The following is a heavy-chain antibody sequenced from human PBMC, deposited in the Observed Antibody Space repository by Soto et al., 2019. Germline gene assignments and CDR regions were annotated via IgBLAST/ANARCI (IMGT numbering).Heavy chain of an antibody. CDR2: IYYSGST. J-gene: IGHJ4*02. CDR3: ARILSGSYNFIDY. Sequence: SETLSLTCTVSGGSISSGDYYWSWIRQPPGKGLEWIGYIYYSGSTYYNPSLKSRVTISVDTSKNQFSLKLSSVTAADTATYYCARILSGSYNFIDYWGQGTLVTVSS. CDR1: GGSISSGDYY. V-gene: IGHV4-30-4*01. D-gene: IGHD1-26*01.